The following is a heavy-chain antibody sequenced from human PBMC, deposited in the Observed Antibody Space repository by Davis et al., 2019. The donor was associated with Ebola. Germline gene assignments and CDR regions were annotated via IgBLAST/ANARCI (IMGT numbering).Heavy chain of an antibody. CDR2: INHSGST. Sequence: MPSETLSLTCAVYGGSFSGYYWNWVRQPPGKGLEWIGEINHSGSTNYNLSLKSRVTISVDTSKNQFSLKLSSVTAADTAVYYCARASDSSSSDYWSQGTLVTVSS. J-gene: IGHJ4*02. CDR3: ARASDSSSSDY. D-gene: IGHD6-6*01. CDR1: GGSFSGYY. V-gene: IGHV4-34*01.